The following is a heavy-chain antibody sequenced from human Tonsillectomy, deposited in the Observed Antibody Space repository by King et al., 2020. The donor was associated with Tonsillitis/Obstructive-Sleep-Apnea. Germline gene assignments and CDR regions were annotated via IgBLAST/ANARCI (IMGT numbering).Heavy chain of an antibody. V-gene: IGHV2-70*04. CDR2: IDWDDDK. D-gene: IGHD2-15*01. J-gene: IGHJ6*03. CDR3: ARSGGGSDYYGYYYMDV. CDR1: GLSLSTSGTS. Sequence: TLKESGPALVKPTQTITLTCTFSGLSLSTSGTSVSWIRQPPGQALEWLARIDWDDDKYYSTSLKTRLSISKDTPKNQVVLTMTNMDPVDTATYYCARSGGGSDYYGYYYMDVWGKGTTVTVSS.